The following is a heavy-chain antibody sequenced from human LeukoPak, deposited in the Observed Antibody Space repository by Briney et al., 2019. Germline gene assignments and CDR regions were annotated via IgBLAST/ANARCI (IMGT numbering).Heavy chain of an antibody. CDR1: GGSISSSSYY. D-gene: IGHD3-3*01. J-gene: IGHJ4*02. V-gene: IGHV4-61*05. CDR2: IYYGGST. CDR3: ARLVEDYDFWSGYRLLPYYFDY. Sequence: PSETLSLTCTVSGGSISSSSYYWSWIRQPPGKGLEWIGYIYYGGSTNYNPSLKSRVTISVDTSKNQFSLKLSSVTAADTAVYYCARLVEDYDFWSGYRLLPYYFDYWGQGTLVTVSS.